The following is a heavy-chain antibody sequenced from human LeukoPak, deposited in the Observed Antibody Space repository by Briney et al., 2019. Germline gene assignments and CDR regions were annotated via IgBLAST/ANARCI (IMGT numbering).Heavy chain of an antibody. J-gene: IGHJ4*02. CDR2: IYTSGST. V-gene: IGHV4-61*02. Sequence: SETLSLTCTVSGVSISSGSYYWSWIRQPAGKGLEWIGRIYTSGSTNYNPSLKSRVTISVDTSKNQFSLKLSSVTAADTAVYYCARDEDYGVFDYWGQGTLVTVSS. CDR1: GVSISSGSYY. CDR3: ARDEDYGVFDY. D-gene: IGHD4/OR15-4a*01.